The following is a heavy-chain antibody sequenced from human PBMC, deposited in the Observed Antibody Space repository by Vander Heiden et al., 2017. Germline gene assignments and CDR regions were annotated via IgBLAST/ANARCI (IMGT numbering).Heavy chain of an antibody. J-gene: IGHJ1*01. CDR2: FSSSGDST. Sequence: EVHLLGSGGGLVQPGGSLTLSCTSPGFTFSPYAIYWVRQAPGKGLEWVSTFSSSGDSTYYADSVKGRFTISRDNSKNTLYLQMNSLRAEDTAIYYCAKHQRKSDWNEIWGQGTLVTVS. CDR1: GFTFSPYA. D-gene: IGHD1-1*01. CDR3: AKHQRKSDWNEI. V-gene: IGHV3-23*01.